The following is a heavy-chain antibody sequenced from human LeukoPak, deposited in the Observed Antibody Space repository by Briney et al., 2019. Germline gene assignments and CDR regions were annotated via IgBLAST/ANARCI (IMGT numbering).Heavy chain of an antibody. CDR3: ARDNANWGYDFDY. Sequence: GGSLRLSCAASGFTFSSYSMNWVRQAPGKGLEWVSSISSSSSYIYYADSVKGRFTISRDNAKNSLYLQMNSLRAEDTAVYYCARDNANWGYDFDYWGQGTLVTVSS. CDR2: ISSSSSYI. V-gene: IGHV3-21*01. CDR1: GFTFSSYS. D-gene: IGHD7-27*01. J-gene: IGHJ4*02.